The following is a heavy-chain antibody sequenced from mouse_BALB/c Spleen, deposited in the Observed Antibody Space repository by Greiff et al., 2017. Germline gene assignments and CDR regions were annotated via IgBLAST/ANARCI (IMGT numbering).Heavy chain of an antibody. D-gene: IGHD4-1*01. Sequence: VQLKESGGGLVQPGGSLKLSCAASGFTFSSYTMSWVRQTPEKRLEWVAYISNGGGSTYYPDTVKGRFTISRDNAKNTLYLQMSSLKSEDTAMYYCARHELGYAMDYWGQGTSVTVSS. CDR1: GFTFSSYT. CDR2: ISNGGGST. J-gene: IGHJ4*01. V-gene: IGHV5-12-2*01. CDR3: ARHELGYAMDY.